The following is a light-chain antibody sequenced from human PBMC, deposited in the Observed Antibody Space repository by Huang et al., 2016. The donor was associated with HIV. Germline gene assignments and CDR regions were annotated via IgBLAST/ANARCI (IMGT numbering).Light chain of an antibody. J-gene: IGKJ4*01. CDR2: DAA. V-gene: IGKV3-11*01. CDR3: QQRSNLLT. CDR1: QSVNNY. Sequence: EIVLTQSPATLSFSPGARATLSCRASQSVNNYLGWYQEKPVRAPRLLIYDAANRAPGIPARFSGSGSGTDFTLTISGLEPEDFAVYYCQQRSNLLTFGGGTKVEIK.